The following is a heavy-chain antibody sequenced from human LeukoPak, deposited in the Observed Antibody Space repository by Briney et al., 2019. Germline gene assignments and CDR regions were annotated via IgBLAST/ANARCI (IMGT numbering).Heavy chain of an antibody. V-gene: IGHV4-59*01. CDR2: IYISEST. Sequence: SETLSLTCTVSGGSISSYYWSWIRQPPGKGLEWIGYIYISESTNYNPFLKSRVTISVDPSKRQFSLKLSSVTAADTAVYYCARPRGVVDAFDIWGQGTMVTVSS. CDR1: GGSISSYY. D-gene: IGHD3-3*01. J-gene: IGHJ3*02. CDR3: ARPRGVVDAFDI.